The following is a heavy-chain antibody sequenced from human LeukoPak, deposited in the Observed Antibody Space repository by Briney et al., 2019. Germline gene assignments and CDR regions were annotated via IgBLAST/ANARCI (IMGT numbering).Heavy chain of an antibody. D-gene: IGHD6-13*01. J-gene: IGHJ4*02. Sequence: PSETLSLTCTVSGGSISSSSYYWGWIRQPPGKGLEWIGSIYYSGSTYYNPSLKSRVTISVDTSKNQFSLKLSSVTAADTAVYYCAGGAAAGTHFDYWGQGTLVTVSS. CDR1: GGSISSSSYY. CDR3: AGGAAAGTHFDY. CDR2: IYYSGST. V-gene: IGHV4-39*01.